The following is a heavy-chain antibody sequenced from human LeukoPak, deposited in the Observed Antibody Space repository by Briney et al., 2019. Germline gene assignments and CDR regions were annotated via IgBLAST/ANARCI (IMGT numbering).Heavy chain of an antibody. CDR3: VRAYDRVGYFDY. J-gene: IGHJ4*02. CDR2: IYYSGST. Sequence: NPSQTLSLTCTVSGGSISSGDYYWSWIRQPPGKGLEWIGYIYYSGSTYYNPSLKSRVTISVDTSKNQFSLKLSSVTAADTAVYYCVRAYDRVGYFDYWGQGTLVTVSS. V-gene: IGHV4-30-4*01. CDR1: GGSISSGDYY. D-gene: IGHD1-26*01.